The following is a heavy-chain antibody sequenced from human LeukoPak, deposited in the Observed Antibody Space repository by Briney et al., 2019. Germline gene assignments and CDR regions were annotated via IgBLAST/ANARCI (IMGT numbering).Heavy chain of an antibody. V-gene: IGHV3-23*01. D-gene: IGHD2-21*01. CDR1: GFTFSSYW. Sequence: PGGSLRLSCAASGFTFSSYWMSWVRQAPGKGLEWVSTISGSGGSTYYADSVKGRFTISRDNSKNTLYLQMDSLRAEDTAVYYCAKALEDCGGDCNSDYWGQGTLVTVSS. CDR2: ISGSGGST. J-gene: IGHJ4*02. CDR3: AKALEDCGGDCNSDY.